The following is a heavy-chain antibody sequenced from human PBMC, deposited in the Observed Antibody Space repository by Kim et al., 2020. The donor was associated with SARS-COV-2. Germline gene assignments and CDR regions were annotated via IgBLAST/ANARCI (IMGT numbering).Heavy chain of an antibody. V-gene: IGHV1-2*02. J-gene: IGHJ6*02. D-gene: IGHD3-10*01. Sequence: ASVKVSCKASGYTFTGYYMHWVRQAPGQGLEWMGWINPNSGGTNYAQKFQGRVTMTRDTSISTAYMELSRLRSDDTAVYYCAREVLLWFGELFRYYGMDVWGQGTTVTVSS. CDR2: INPNSGGT. CDR3: AREVLLWFGELFRYYGMDV. CDR1: GYTFTGYY.